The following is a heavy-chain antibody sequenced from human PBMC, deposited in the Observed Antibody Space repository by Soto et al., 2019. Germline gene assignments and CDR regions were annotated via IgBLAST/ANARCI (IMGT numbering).Heavy chain of an antibody. D-gene: IGHD6-19*01. CDR3: ARDQQWVGPVPLNVDF. Sequence: QVQLVQSGAEVKKPGASVKVSCKASGYTFRDYGISWVRQAPGQGLEWMGWISAFNGNTNYTKKFQDRVTVTTDTSTNTAYMELRILRSDDTAVYYCARDQQWVGPVPLNVDFWGPGTPVIVS. V-gene: IGHV1-18*01. CDR2: ISAFNGNT. J-gene: IGHJ4*02. CDR1: GYTFRDYG.